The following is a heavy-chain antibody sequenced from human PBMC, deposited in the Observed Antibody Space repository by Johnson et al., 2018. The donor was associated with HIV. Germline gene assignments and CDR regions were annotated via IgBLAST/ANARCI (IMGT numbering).Heavy chain of an antibody. CDR1: GFTFSSYA. V-gene: IGHV3-64*01. CDR2: ISSNGGSP. D-gene: IGHD4-11*01. Sequence: EQLVESGGGLVQPGGSLRLSCAASGFTFSSYAMHWVRQAPGKGLEYVSAISSNGGSPYYANSVKGRFTISRDNSKNTLYLQMGSLRAEDMAVYYCAKEGSTVIWGQGTMVTVSS. J-gene: IGHJ3*01. CDR3: AKEGSTVI.